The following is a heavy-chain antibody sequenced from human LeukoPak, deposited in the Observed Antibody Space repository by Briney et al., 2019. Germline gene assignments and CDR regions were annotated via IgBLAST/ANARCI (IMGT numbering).Heavy chain of an antibody. V-gene: IGHV3-48*03. J-gene: IGHJ4*02. CDR1: GXTFSTYE. Sequence: GGSLRLSCAASGXTFSTYEMNWVRQAPGKGLEWVSYISSTGSNIYYADSVKGRFTISRDNAKNSLYLLMNSLRTEDTAVYYCAATYYYDGSGDYWGQGTLVTVSS. CDR2: ISSTGSNI. CDR3: AATYYYDGSGDY. D-gene: IGHD3-22*01.